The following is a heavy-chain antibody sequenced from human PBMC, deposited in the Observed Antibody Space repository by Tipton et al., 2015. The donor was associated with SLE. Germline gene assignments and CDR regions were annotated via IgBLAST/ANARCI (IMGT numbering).Heavy chain of an antibody. Sequence: LRLSCSVPGGSISSNYWIWIRQPPGKGLEWIGYISDGGGTNYNPSLKSRVTISVDPAKNQFSLKLTSVTAADTAVYYCARGMVTWRGAILGVDVWGQGTTVNVSS. V-gene: IGHV4-59*08. D-gene: IGHD2-21*02. CDR3: ARGMVTWRGAILGVDV. CDR2: ISDGGGT. CDR1: GGSISSNY. J-gene: IGHJ6*02.